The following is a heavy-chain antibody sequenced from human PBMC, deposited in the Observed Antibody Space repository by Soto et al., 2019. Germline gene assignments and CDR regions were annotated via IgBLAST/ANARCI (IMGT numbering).Heavy chain of an antibody. CDR3: AKGVCTNGVCYYYYMDV. CDR1: GFTFSSYA. J-gene: IGHJ6*03. CDR2: ISGSGGST. V-gene: IGHV3-23*01. D-gene: IGHD2-8*01. Sequence: GGSLRLSCAASGFTFSSYAMSWVRQAPWKGLEWVSAISGSGGSTYYADSVKGRFTISRDNSKNTLYLQMNSLRAEDTAVYYCAKGVCTNGVCYYYYMDVWGKGTTVTVSS.